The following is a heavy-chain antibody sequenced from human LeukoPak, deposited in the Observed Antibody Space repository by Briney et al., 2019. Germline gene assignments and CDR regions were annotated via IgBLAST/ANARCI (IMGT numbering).Heavy chain of an antibody. CDR3: ARHERCSSINCIYNWFDP. V-gene: IGHV4-39*01. D-gene: IGHD2-2*01. Sequence: SETLSLTCTVSGGSISSSSYYWGWIRQPPGEGLEWIGSVFYSGRTYYNPSLKSRVTIFVDPSKNQFSLNLRSVTAADTAVYYCARHERCSSINCIYNWFDPWGQGTLVIVSS. CDR1: GGSISSSSYY. CDR2: VFYSGRT. J-gene: IGHJ5*02.